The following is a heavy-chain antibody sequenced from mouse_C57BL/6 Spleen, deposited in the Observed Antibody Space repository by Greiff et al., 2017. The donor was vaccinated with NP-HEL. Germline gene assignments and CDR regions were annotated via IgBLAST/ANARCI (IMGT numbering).Heavy chain of an antibody. J-gene: IGHJ4*01. D-gene: IGHD1-1*01. V-gene: IGHV5-16*01. CDR3: ARTIPYYYGSSDYYAMDY. CDR1: GFTFSDYY. CDR2: INYDGSST. Sequence: EVMLVESEGGLVQPGSSMKLSCTASGFTFSDYYMAWVRQVPEKGLEWVANINYDGSSTYYLDSLKSRFIISRDNAMNILYLQMSSLKPEDTATYYCARTIPYYYGSSDYYAMDYWGQGTSVTVSS.